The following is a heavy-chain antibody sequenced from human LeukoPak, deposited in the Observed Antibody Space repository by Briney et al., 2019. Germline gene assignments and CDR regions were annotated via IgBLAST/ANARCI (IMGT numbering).Heavy chain of an antibody. Sequence: PSETLSLTCTVSGGSISSYYWSWIRQPPGKGLEWIGYIYYSGSTNYNPSLKSRVTISVDTSKNQFSLKLSSVTAADTAVYYCARHGVLGYGRWGQGTLVTVSS. D-gene: IGHD5-18*01. V-gene: IGHV4-59*08. J-gene: IGHJ4*02. CDR1: GGSISSYY. CDR2: IYYSGST. CDR3: ARHGVLGYGR.